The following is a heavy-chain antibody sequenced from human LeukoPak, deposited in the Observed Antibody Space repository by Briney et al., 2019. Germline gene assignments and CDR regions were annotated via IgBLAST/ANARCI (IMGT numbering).Heavy chain of an antibody. V-gene: IGHV4-59*01. CDR2: IRYSGTT. D-gene: IGHD6-19*01. CDR3: ARGAGWYFY. CDR1: GGSMGDYY. J-gene: IGHJ4*02. Sequence: SETLSLSCTVSGGSMGDYYWSWLRQPQGKELEWVGYIRYSGTTGYNPSLKSRVTMSVDTSKNQFSLKLTSVTAADTAVYYCARGAGWYFYWGQGILVTVSS.